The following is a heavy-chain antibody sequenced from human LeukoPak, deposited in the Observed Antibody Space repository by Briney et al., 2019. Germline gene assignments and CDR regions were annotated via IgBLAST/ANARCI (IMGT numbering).Heavy chain of an antibody. CDR1: GGSITSSSYY. J-gene: IGHJ4*02. D-gene: IGHD5-24*01. Sequence: PSETLSLTCTVSGGSITSSSYYWGWIRQPPGKGLEWIGSIYYSGSTYYNPSLKSRVTISVDTSKNQFSLNLSSVTAADTAVYYCARGSATTIFDYWGQGTLVTVSS. CDR3: ARGSATTIFDY. V-gene: IGHV4-39*07. CDR2: IYYSGST.